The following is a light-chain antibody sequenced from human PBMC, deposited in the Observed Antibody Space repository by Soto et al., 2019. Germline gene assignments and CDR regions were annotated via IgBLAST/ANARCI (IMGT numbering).Light chain of an antibody. CDR2: GAS. CDR1: QSVSSTY. Sequence: EILLTQSPGTLSLSPGERATLSCRASQSVSSTYLAWYQQKPGQPPRLLIYGASTRATGIPDRFTGGGSGTDFTLTISRLEPEDFAVYYCQQSESSPPAYTFDQATKLAI. CDR3: QQSESSPPAYT. J-gene: IGKJ2*01. V-gene: IGKV3-20*01.